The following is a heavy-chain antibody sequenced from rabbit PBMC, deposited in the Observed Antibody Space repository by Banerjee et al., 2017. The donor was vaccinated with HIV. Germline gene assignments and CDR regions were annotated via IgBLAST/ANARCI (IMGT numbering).Heavy chain of an antibody. D-gene: IGHD2-1*01. Sequence: QEQLEESGGDLVKPEGSLTLTCTASGFTLSSYWICWVRQAPGKGLEWIACIYTGSSGSTYYASWAKGRFTISKTSSTTVTLQMTSLTAADTATYFCAREHSYADYGDFNLWGQGTLVTVS. CDR1: GFTLSSYW. V-gene: IGHV1S45*01. CDR3: AREHSYADYGDFNL. J-gene: IGHJ4*01. CDR2: IYTGSSGST.